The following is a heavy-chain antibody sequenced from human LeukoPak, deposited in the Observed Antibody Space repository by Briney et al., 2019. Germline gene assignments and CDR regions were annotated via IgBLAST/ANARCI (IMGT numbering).Heavy chain of an antibody. J-gene: IGHJ4*02. Sequence: GGSLRLSCAASGFTVSSNYMSWVRQAPGKGLEWVSVIYSGGSTYYTDSVKGRFTISRDNSKNTLYLQMNGLRAEDTAVYYCARAGVYGDYGFDYWGQGTLVTVSS. CDR1: GFTVSSNY. CDR3: ARAGVYGDYGFDY. D-gene: IGHD4-17*01. V-gene: IGHV3-66*02. CDR2: IYSGGST.